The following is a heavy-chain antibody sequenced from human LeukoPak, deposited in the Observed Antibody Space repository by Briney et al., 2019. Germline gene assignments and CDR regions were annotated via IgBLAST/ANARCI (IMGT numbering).Heavy chain of an antibody. J-gene: IGHJ4*02. CDR2: INPNSGGT. D-gene: IGHD2-2*02. CDR1: GYTFTGYY. V-gene: IGHV1-2*02. Sequence: EASVKVSCKASGYTFTGYYMHWVRQAPGQGLEWMGWINPNSGGTNYAQKFQGRVTMTRDTSISTAYMELSRLRSDDTAVYYCARDLLGYCSSTSCYSPTPGDYWGQGTLVTVSS. CDR3: ARDLLGYCSSTSCYSPTPGDY.